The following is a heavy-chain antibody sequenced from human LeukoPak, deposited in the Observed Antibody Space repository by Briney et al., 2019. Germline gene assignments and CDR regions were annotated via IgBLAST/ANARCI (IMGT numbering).Heavy chain of an antibody. CDR2: IYHSGST. CDR3: ATRRDGYNTNWFDP. Sequence: SQTLSLTCAVSGGSISSGGYSWRWLRQPPGTGLEWIGYIYHSGSTYYNPSLKSRVTISVDRSKNQFSLKLSSVTAADTAVYYCATRRDGYNTNWFDPWGQGTLVTVSS. D-gene: IGHD5-24*01. CDR1: GGSISSGGYS. J-gene: IGHJ5*02. V-gene: IGHV4-30-2*01.